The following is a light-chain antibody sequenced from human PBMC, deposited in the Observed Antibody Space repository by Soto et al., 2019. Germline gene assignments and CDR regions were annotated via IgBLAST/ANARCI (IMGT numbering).Light chain of an antibody. J-gene: IGLJ2*01. V-gene: IGLV6-57*04. CDR1: SGSIASDY. CDR3: QSVDGKNVV. CDR2: EDS. Sequence: NFMLTQPHSVSESPGKTVSITCTRSSGSIASDYVQWYQQRPGSAPINVIFEDSQRPSGVPDRFSGSIDTSSNSAYLTISRLTTEDEADFYCQSVDGKNVVFGGGTKVTVL.